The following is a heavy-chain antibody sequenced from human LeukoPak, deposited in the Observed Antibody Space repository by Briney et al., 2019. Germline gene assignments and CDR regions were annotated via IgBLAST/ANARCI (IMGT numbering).Heavy chain of an antibody. CDR1: GVTFSSYG. J-gene: IGHJ3*02. Sequence: PGGSLRLSCAASGVTFSSYGMHWVRQAPGKGREWGSAISGSGGSTYYADSVKGRFTISRDNSKNTLYLQMNSLRAEDTDVYYCAKDPMDDAFDIWGQGTMVTVSS. CDR3: AKDPMDDAFDI. V-gene: IGHV3-23*01. CDR2: ISGSGGST.